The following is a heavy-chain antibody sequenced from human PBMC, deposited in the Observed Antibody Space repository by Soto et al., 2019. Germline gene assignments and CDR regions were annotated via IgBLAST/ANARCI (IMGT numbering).Heavy chain of an antibody. V-gene: IGHV3-33*01. CDR2: IWYDGSNK. Sequence: GGSLRLSCAASGFTFSSYGMHWVRQAPGKGLEWVAVIWYDGSNKYYADSVKGRFTISRDNSKNTLYLQMNSLRAEDTAVYYCARDVGANHDAFDIWGQGTMVTVS. D-gene: IGHD1-26*01. CDR1: GFTFSSYG. J-gene: IGHJ3*02. CDR3: ARDVGANHDAFDI.